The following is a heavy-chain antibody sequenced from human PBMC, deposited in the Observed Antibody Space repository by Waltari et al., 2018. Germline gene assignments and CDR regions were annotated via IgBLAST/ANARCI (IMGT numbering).Heavy chain of an antibody. V-gene: IGHV4-39*01. CDR2: GYYSGGA. CDR3: ARALCTTSTCLFVSGFDP. CDR1: NVSTSSGAFY. J-gene: IGHJ5*02. Sequence: QVHLQESGPGLVQPSEPLSLTCTVSNVSTSSGAFYWGWSRQPPGKGLEWIGNGYYSGGAYYNPSLEGRVAISIDTSKNQFSLHLTSVTAADTGVYYCARALCTTSTCLFVSGFDPWGQGILVTVST.